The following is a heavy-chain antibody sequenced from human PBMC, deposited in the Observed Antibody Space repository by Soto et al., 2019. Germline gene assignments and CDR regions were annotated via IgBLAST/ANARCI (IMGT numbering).Heavy chain of an antibody. V-gene: IGHV1-69*06. CDR2: TIPTFGAG. Sequence: ASVKVSCKASGGTSSSNPISWMRQAPGQGLEWMGGTIPTFGAGSYAQRFQGRLTITADKSTNTAYMELSSLRPEDTAVYYCARRQTSGYNRYFDSWGQGTLVTVSS. J-gene: IGHJ4*02. CDR3: ARRQTSGYNRYFDS. CDR1: GGTSSSNP. D-gene: IGHD5-12*01.